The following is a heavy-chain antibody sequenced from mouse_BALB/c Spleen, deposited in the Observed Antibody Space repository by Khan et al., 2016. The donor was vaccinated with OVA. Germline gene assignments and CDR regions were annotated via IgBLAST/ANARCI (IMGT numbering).Heavy chain of an antibody. CDR2: IKTNSGDP. J-gene: IGHJ4*01. CDR1: GYIFTNYG. V-gene: IGHV9-3*02. Sequence: QIQLVQSGPELKKPGETVKISCKASGYIFTNYGINWVKQAPGEGLKWMGWIKTNSGDPTYAEEFKGRFAFSLETSARTAYLQINNLKNEDTATDFCARRQNAVDYWGRGTSVTVSS. CDR3: ARRQNAVDY.